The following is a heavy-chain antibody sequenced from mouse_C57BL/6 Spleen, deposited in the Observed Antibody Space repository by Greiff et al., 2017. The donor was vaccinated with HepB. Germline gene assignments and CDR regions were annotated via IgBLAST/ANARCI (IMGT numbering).Heavy chain of an antibody. CDR3: ARDDYDYDGYAMDY. V-gene: IGHV1-64*01. Sequence: QVQLQQPGAELVKPGASVKLSCKASGYTFTSYWMHWVKQRPGQGLEWIGMIHPNSGSTNYNEKFKSKATLTVDKSSSTAYMQLSSLTSEDSAVYYCARDDYDYDGYAMDYGGQGTSVTVSS. D-gene: IGHD2-4*01. CDR2: IHPNSGST. CDR1: GYTFTSYW. J-gene: IGHJ4*01.